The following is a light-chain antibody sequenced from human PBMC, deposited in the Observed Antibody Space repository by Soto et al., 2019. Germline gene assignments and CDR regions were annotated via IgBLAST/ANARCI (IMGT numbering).Light chain of an antibody. CDR2: DAS. CDR3: QQRSNWALT. CDR1: QGIGRY. J-gene: IGKJ3*01. V-gene: IGKV3-11*01. Sequence: EIVLTQSPDTLSLSPGESATLSCRASQGIGRYLAWFQQKPGQAPRLLIYDASTRATGIPARFSGSGSGTDFTLTISSLEPEDFAVYYWQQRSNWALTCGPGTKVEIK.